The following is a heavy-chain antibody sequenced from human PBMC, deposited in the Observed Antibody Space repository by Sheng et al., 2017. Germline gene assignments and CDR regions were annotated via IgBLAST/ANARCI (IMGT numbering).Heavy chain of an antibody. V-gene: IGHV3-53*01. CDR3: ARDLQVGAVTAPWYFDL. CDR1: GFTVSSNY. D-gene: IGHD1-26*01. Sequence: EVQLVESGGGLIQPGGSLRLSCAASGFTVSSNYMSWVRQVPGKGLEWVSSIYGGGSTYYADSVKGRFTISRDSSKNTLYLQMNSLRAEDTAIYYCARDLQVGAVTAPWYFDLWGR. J-gene: IGHJ2*01. CDR2: IYGGGST.